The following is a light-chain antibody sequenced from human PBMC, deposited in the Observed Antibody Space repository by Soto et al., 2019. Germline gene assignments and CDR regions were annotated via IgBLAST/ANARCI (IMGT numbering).Light chain of an antibody. J-gene: IGLJ2*01. CDR3: TSWTTSTTMI. Sequence: QSALTQPASVSGSPGQSITISCTGTSSDIGAYNFVSWYQQHPGKAPKLMLYDVNIRPSGGSNRVSGSKSGNTASLTISGLQAEDEADYYCTSWTTSTTMIFGGRTKVTVL. CDR1: SSDIGAYNF. V-gene: IGLV2-14*03. CDR2: DVN.